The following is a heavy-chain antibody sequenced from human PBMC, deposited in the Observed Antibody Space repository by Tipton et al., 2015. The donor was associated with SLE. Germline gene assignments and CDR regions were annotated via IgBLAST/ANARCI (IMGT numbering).Heavy chain of an antibody. J-gene: IGHJ4*02. CDR2: SYSGGST. CDR3: ARAPGWLRGYFDY. CDR1: GVTVSSNY. D-gene: IGHD5-24*01. Sequence: SGVTVSSNYMSWVRQAPGKGLEWVSVSYSGGSTYYADSVKGRFTISRGNSKNTLYLQMNSLRADDTAVYYCARAPGWLRGYFDYWGQGTLVTVSS. V-gene: IGHV3-66*02.